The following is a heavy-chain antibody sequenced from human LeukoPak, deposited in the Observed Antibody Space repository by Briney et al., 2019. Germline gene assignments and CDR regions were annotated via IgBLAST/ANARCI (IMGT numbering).Heavy chain of an antibody. Sequence: GGSLRLSCAASGFSFSEYAMHWARQAPGKGLEWVALISYDGSDQYYADSVRGRFTISKDKSRSTLFLQMNSLRTEDTAVYFCAKERRGFYMDVWGSGTTVTVSS. CDR2: ISYDGSDQ. CDR3: AKERRGFYMDV. V-gene: IGHV3-30*02. J-gene: IGHJ6*03. CDR1: GFSFSEYA.